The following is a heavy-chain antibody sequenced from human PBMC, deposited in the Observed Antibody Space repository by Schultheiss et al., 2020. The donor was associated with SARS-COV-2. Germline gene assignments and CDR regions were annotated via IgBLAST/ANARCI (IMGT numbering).Heavy chain of an antibody. CDR3: AKVSTGYYYGSGSYCFDY. J-gene: IGHJ4*02. CDR2: ISGSGGST. Sequence: GGSLRLSCAASGFTFSSYAMSWVRQAPGKGLEWVSTISGSGGSTYYADSVRGRFTISRDNSKNTLYLQVNSLRAEDTAVYYCAKVSTGYYYGSGSYCFDYWGQGTLVTVSS. CDR1: GFTFSSYA. V-gene: IGHV3-23*01. D-gene: IGHD3-10*01.